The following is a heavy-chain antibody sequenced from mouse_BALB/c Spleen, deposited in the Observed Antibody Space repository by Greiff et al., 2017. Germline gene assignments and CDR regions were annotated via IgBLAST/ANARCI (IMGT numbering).Heavy chain of an antibody. CDR3: ARAYGSSLYWYFEV. Sequence: VQLQESGPGLVAPSQSLSITCTVSGFSLTGYGVNWVRQPPGKGLEWLGMIWGDGSTDYNSALKSRLSISKDNSKSQVFLKMNSLQTDDTARYYCARAYGSSLYWYFEVWGAGTTVTVSS. V-gene: IGHV2-6-7*01. CDR1: GFSLTGYG. J-gene: IGHJ1*01. CDR2: IWGDGST. D-gene: IGHD1-1*01.